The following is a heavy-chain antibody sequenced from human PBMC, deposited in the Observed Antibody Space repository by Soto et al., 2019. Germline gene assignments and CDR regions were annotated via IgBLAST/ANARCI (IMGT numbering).Heavy chain of an antibody. D-gene: IGHD2-21*01. V-gene: IGHV4-31*03. CDR2: IYVTGAV. J-gene: IGHJ5*02. Sequence: SETLSLTCSVSGAALNSGNYYWSLIRQVPGKGLEWIGHIYVTGAVDYNPSLRDRITISQDTSERQFSLNLRLVTAADTAVYYCARLRIATNNYKWFDPWGQGTLVTSPQ. CDR1: GAALNSGNYY. CDR3: ARLRIATNNYKWFDP.